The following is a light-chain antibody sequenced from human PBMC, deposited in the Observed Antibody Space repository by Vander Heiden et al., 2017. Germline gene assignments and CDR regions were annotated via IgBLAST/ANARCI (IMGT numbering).Light chain of an antibody. V-gene: IGKV1-39*01. J-gene: IGKJ2*01. CDR2: AAS. CDR3: QQSDSTPLQ. Sequence: DIQMTQSPSSLSASVGDRVTITCRASQSISSYLNWYQQKPGKAPKLLIYAASSLQSGVPSRFSGSGSGTDFTLTISSLQPEDFATYYCQQSDSTPLQFGQGTKLEIK. CDR1: QSISSY.